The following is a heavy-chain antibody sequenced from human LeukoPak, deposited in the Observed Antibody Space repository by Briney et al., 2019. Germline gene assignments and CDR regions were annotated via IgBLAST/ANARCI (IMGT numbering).Heavy chain of an antibody. CDR1: GGSISSYY. J-gene: IGHJ4*02. CDR3: ARGGEQLVRNFDY. Sequence: SETLSLTCTVSGGSISSYYWSWIRQPPGKGLESIGYIYSSGSTNYNPSLKSRVAISVDTSKNQFSLKLSSVTAADTAVYYCARGGEQLVRNFDYWGQGTLVTVSS. D-gene: IGHD6-6*01. V-gene: IGHV4-59*01. CDR2: IYSSGST.